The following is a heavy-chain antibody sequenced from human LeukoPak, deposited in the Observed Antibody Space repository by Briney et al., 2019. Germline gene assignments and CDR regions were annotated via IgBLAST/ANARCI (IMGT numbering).Heavy chain of an antibody. Sequence: PSETLSLTCTVSGGSIGSYYWRWIRQPPGQGLEWIGYIYSSGGTYYNPSLWSRVTISVDTSKNQFSLRLTSVTAADTAVYYCAISATVTTHLDYWGQGTLVSVCS. CDR3: AISATVTTHLDY. J-gene: IGHJ4*02. CDR1: GGSIGSYY. D-gene: IGHD4-17*01. CDR2: IYSSGGT. V-gene: IGHV4-59*01.